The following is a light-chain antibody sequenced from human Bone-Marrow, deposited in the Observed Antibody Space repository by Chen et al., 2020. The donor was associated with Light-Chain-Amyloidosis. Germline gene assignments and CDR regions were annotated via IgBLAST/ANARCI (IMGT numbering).Light chain of an antibody. J-gene: IGLJ3*02. Sequence: SYVLTPPPSVSVAPGQPAPIACGGNNIGSTIVHWYPQTPGQAPLLVVYDDSDRPSGIPERLSGSNSGNTATLTISRVEAGDEADYYCQVWDRSSDRPVFGGGTKLTVL. CDR2: DDS. CDR3: QVWDRSSDRPV. V-gene: IGLV3-21*02. CDR1: NIGSTI.